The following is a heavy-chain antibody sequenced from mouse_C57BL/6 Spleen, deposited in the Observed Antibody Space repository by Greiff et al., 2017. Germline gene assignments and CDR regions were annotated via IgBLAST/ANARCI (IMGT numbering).Heavy chain of an antibody. V-gene: IGHV1-69*01. J-gene: IGHJ2*01. CDR3: ARWLLQYFDY. Sequence: QVQLKQPGAELVMPGASVKLSCKASGYTFTSYWMHWVKQRPGQGLEWIGEIDPSDSYTNYNQKFKGKSTLTVDKSSSTAYMQLSSLTSEDSAVYYCARWLLQYFDYWGQGTTLTVSS. D-gene: IGHD2-3*01. CDR1: GYTFTSYW. CDR2: IDPSDSYT.